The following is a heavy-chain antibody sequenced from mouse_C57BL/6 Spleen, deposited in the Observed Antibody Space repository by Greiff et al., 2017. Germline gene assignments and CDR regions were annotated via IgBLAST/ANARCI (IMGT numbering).Heavy chain of an antibody. CDR2: IDPETGGT. V-gene: IGHV1-15*01. CDR3: SGDGNYYFYY. CDR1: GYTFTDYE. D-gene: IGHD2-1*01. Sequence: VQLQQSGAELVRPGASVTLSCKASGYTFTDYEMHWVKQTPVHGLEWIGAIDPETGGTAYNQKFKGKAILTADKSSSTAYMELRSLTSEDSAVYYCSGDGNYYFYYWGQGTTLTVSS. J-gene: IGHJ2*01.